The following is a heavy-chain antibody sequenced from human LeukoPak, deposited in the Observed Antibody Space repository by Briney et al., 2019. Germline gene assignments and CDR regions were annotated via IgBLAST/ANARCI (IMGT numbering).Heavy chain of an antibody. J-gene: IGHJ2*01. D-gene: IGHD6-19*01. Sequence: SETLSLTCTVSGGSISSGSYYWSWIRQPAGKGLEWIGRIYTSGSTNYNPSLKSRVTISVDTSKNQFSLKLSSVTAADTAVYYCARGTRQWLAPWWFDLWGRGTLVTVSS. CDR3: ARGTRQWLAPWWFDL. CDR2: IYTSGST. CDR1: GGSISSGSYY. V-gene: IGHV4-61*02.